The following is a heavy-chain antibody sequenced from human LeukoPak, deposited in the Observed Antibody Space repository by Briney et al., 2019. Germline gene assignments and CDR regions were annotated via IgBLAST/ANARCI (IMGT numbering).Heavy chain of an antibody. D-gene: IGHD2-2*02. CDR2: INTNTGNP. J-gene: IGHJ6*02. Sequence: ASVKVSCKASGYTFTSYAMNWVRQAPGQGLEWMGWINTNTGNPTYAQGFTGRFVFSLDTSVSTAYLQISGLKAEDTAVYYCARDLVVVPAAILGYYYYGMDVWGQGTTVTVSS. CDR1: GYTFTSYA. CDR3: ARDLVVVPAAILGYYYYGMDV. V-gene: IGHV7-4-1*02.